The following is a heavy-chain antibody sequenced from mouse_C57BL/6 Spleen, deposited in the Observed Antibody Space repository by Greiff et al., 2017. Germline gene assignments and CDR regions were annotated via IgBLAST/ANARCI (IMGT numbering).Heavy chain of an antibody. Sequence: EVKVEESGGGLVQPGGSMKLSCAASGFTFSDAWMDWVRQSPEKGLEWVAEIRNKANNPATYYAESVKGRFTISRDDSKSSVYLQMNSLRAEDTGIYYGTGGDYDGFAYWGQGTLVTVSA. CDR1: GFTFSDAW. CDR2: IRNKANNPAT. CDR3: TGGDYDGFAY. V-gene: IGHV6-6*01. D-gene: IGHD2-4*01. J-gene: IGHJ3*01.